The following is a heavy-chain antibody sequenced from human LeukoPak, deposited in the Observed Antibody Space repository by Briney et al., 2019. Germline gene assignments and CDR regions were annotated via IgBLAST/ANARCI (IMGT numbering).Heavy chain of an antibody. D-gene: IGHD3-22*01. V-gene: IGHV4-4*07. CDR2: IYTSGST. Sequence: SETLSLTCTVSGGSISSYYWSWIRQPAGKGLEWTGRIYTSGSTNYNPSLKSRVTMSVDTSKNQFSLKLSSVTAADTAVYYCARDATYYYDSSGYFLFDYWGQGTLVTVSS. J-gene: IGHJ4*02. CDR3: ARDATYYYDSSGYFLFDY. CDR1: GGSISSYY.